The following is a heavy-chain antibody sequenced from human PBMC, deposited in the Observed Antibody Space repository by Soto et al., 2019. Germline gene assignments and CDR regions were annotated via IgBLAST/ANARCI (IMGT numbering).Heavy chain of an antibody. CDR2: ISGSGGST. Sequence: PGGSLRLSCAASGFTFSSYAMSWVRQAPGKGLEWVSAISGSGGSTYYADSVKGRFTISRDNSKNTLYLQMNSLGAEDTAVYYCAKSTQSSWYLSWFDPWGQGTLVTVSS. CDR3: AKSTQSSWYLSWFDP. V-gene: IGHV3-23*01. J-gene: IGHJ5*02. D-gene: IGHD6-13*01. CDR1: GFTFSSYA.